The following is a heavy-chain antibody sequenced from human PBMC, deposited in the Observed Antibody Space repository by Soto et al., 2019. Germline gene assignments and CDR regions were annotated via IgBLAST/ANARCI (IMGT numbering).Heavy chain of an antibody. CDR2: IIPIFGTA. D-gene: IGHD2-8*02. V-gene: IGHV1-69*05. J-gene: IGHJ5*02. CDR1: GGTFSSYA. CDR3: ARDLVFDP. Sequence: GASVKVSCKASGGTFSSYAISWVRQAPGQGLEWMGGIIPIFGTANYAQKFPGRVTMTTDTSTSTAYMELRSLRSDDTAVYYCARDLVFDPWGQGTLVTVSS.